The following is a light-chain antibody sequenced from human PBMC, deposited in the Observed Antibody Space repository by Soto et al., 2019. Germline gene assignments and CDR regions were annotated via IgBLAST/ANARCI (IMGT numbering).Light chain of an antibody. CDR1: HTSSYW. CDR3: LYDSPYRS. Sequence: VELRKSEYTRGGSVGERVTITFRASHTSSYWLAWYQQTPGKAPNLLIYQTSTLQGGVPSRFSGSLSGTEFTFTISLLPPDDSATYFPLYDSPYRSFGQGTKVDIK. CDR2: QTS. J-gene: IGKJ1*01. V-gene: IGKV1-5*03.